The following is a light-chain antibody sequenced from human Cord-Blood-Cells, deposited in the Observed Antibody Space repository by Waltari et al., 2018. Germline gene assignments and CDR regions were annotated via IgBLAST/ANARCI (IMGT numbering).Light chain of an antibody. J-gene: IGKJ4*01. CDR2: DAS. CDR3: QQRSNWPQLT. Sequence: EIVLTQSPATLSLSPGERATLSCRASQSVSSILAWYQQKPGQAPRLLIYDASTRATGIPARFSGSGSGTDFTLTISSLEPEDVAVYYCQQRSNWPQLTFGGGTKVEIK. V-gene: IGKV3-11*01. CDR1: QSVSSI.